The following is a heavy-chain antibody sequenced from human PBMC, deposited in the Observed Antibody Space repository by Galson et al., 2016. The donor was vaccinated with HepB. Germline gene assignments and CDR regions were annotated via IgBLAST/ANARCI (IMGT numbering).Heavy chain of an antibody. CDR3: ARDPRTNCSGGSCYKWFDP. CDR2: IFHTGHT. V-gene: IGHV4-4*02. Sequence: SETLSLTFAVSGGSISKPYWWTWVRQPPGKTLEWIGEIFHTGHTDYNPSLKSRVTISVDKSKNHFSLKLTAADTAVYYCARDPRTNCSGGSCYKWFDPWGQGTLVTVSS. CDR1: GGSISKPYW. J-gene: IGHJ5*02. D-gene: IGHD2-15*01.